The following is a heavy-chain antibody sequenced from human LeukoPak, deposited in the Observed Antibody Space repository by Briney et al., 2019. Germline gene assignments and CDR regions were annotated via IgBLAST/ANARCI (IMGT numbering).Heavy chain of an antibody. CDR3: VREGAAPGRLDAFDI. Sequence: GGSLRLSCATSGFIFSRYDMHWVCQATGKGLEWVSAIDTAGDTYYPGSVKGRFTISRENAKNSLYLQMNSLRAGDTAVYYCVREGAAPGRLDAFDIWGQGTMVTVFS. CDR2: IDTAGDT. CDR1: GFIFSRYD. D-gene: IGHD6-13*01. J-gene: IGHJ3*02. V-gene: IGHV3-13*01.